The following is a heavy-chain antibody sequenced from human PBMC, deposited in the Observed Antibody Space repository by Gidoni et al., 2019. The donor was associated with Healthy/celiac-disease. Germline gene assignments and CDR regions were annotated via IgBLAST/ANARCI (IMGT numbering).Heavy chain of an antibody. Sequence: QVQLVESGGGVVQPGRSLRLSCAASGFTSSSYAMHWVRQAPGKGLAWGAVISYDGSNKYYADSVKGRFTISRDNSKNTLYLQMNSLRAEDTAVYYCARGGWSGSYYSFFDYWGQGTLVTVSS. CDR2: ISYDGSNK. D-gene: IGHD1-26*01. V-gene: IGHV3-30*01. CDR3: ARGGWSGSYYSFFDY. J-gene: IGHJ4*02. CDR1: GFTSSSYA.